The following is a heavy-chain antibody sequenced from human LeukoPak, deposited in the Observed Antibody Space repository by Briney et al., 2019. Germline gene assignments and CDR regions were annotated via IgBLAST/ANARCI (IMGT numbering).Heavy chain of an antibody. D-gene: IGHD2-15*01. V-gene: IGHV3-23*01. CDR3: ANSVVAATYRYYYYMDV. J-gene: IGHJ6*03. Sequence: GGSLRLSCAASGFTFSSYAMSWVRQAPGKGLEWVSAISGSGGSTYYADSVKGRFTISRDNSKNTLYLQMNSLRAEDTAVYYCANSVVAATYRYYYYMDVWGKGTTVTVSS. CDR2: ISGSGGST. CDR1: GFTFSSYA.